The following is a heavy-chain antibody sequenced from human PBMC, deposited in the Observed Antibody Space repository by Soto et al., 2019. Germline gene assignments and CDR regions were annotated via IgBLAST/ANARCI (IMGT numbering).Heavy chain of an antibody. CDR1: GFTFSSYA. V-gene: IGHV3-23*01. J-gene: IGHJ4*02. D-gene: IGHD5-18*01. Sequence: PVGSLRLSCAASGFTFSSYAMSWVRQAPGKGLEWVSAISGSGGSTYYADSVKGRFTISRDNSKNTLYLQMNSLRAEDTAVYYCARDKRGYTYGPSVNWGQGTLVTVSS. CDR2: ISGSGGST. CDR3: ARDKRGYTYGPSVN.